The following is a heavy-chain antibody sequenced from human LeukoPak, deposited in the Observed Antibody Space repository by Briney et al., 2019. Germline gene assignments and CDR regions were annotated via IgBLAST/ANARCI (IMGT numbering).Heavy chain of an antibody. CDR3: ARDHRITMVRGVSLDP. CDR1: GYSISSGYY. D-gene: IGHD3-10*01. Sequence: SETLSLTCTVSGYSISSGYYWGWIRQPPGKGLEWIGSIYHGGSTYYNPSLKSRVTISVDTSKNQFSLKLSSVTAADTAVYYCARDHRITMVRGVSLDPWGQGTLVTVSS. CDR2: IYHGGST. J-gene: IGHJ5*02. V-gene: IGHV4-38-2*02.